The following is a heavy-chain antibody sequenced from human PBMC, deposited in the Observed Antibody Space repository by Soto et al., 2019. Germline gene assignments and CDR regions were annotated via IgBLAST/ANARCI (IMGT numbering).Heavy chain of an antibody. CDR2: ISGSGDNT. D-gene: IGHD4-17*01. CDR1: GLTFSNYA. CDR3: AKDPLTVTPYFGY. Sequence: GGSRRLSCAAYGLTFSNYAMSWVRQAPGKGQEWVSTISGSGDNTDYVDSVKGRFTISRDNSKNTLYLQMNSLRAEDTAVYYCAKDPLTVTPYFGYWGQGSLVTVSS. J-gene: IGHJ4*02. V-gene: IGHV3-23*01.